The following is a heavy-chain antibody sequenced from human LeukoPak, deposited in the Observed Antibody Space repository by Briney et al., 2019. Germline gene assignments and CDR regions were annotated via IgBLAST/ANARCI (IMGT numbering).Heavy chain of an antibody. Sequence: SETLSLTCTVSGGSISSYYWSWIRQPPGKGLEWIGYIYYSRSTNYNPSLKSRVTISVDTSKNQFSLKLSSVTAADTAVYYCARRASEWLDAFDIWGQGTMVTVSS. V-gene: IGHV4-59*08. J-gene: IGHJ3*02. CDR2: IYYSRST. CDR3: ARRASEWLDAFDI. CDR1: GGSISSYY. D-gene: IGHD3-3*01.